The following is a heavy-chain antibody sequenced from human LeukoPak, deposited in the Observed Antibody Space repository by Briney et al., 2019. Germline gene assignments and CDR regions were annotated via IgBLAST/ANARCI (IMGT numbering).Heavy chain of an antibody. CDR2: ISYGGSNK. V-gene: IGHV3-30*04. CDR1: VFILRRYA. D-gene: IGHD5-18*01. CDR3: ARDRYRYVNYYFDY. Sequence: GVSLRLSCAASVFILRRYAAQWARQAPGRAREEVADISYGGSNKYYADTVKGRFTISRDNSKSTLYLQMNSLRAEDTAVYYCARDRYRYVNYYFDYWGQGTLVTVSS. J-gene: IGHJ4*02.